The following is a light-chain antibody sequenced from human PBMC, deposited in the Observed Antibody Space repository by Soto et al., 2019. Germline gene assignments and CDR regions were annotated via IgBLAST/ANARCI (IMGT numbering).Light chain of an antibody. CDR3: QQSYNLPRT. V-gene: IGKV1-39*01. Sequence: DIQMTQSPSARAGPVGGRGPRTCRASQTISNFLNWYQGKPGKPPKLLIYSSSTLQSGVPSRFSGSGSGTDFTLTINGLQPEDFASYWCQQSYNLPRTCGPGTKGDIK. J-gene: IGKJ1*01. CDR1: QTISNF. CDR2: SSS.